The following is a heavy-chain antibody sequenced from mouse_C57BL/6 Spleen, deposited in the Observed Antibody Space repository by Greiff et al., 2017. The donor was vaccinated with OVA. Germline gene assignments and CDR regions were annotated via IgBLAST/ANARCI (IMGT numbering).Heavy chain of an antibody. Sequence: QVQLQQSGAELVMPGASVKLSCKASGYTFTSYWMHWVKQRPGQGLEWIGEIDPSDSYTNYNQKFKGKSTLTVDKSSSTAYMQLSSLTSEDSAVYYCARSPYGFYWYFDVWGTGTTVTVSS. CDR2: IDPSDSYT. V-gene: IGHV1-69*01. J-gene: IGHJ1*03. CDR3: ARSPYGFYWYFDV. CDR1: GYTFTSYW. D-gene: IGHD2-2*01.